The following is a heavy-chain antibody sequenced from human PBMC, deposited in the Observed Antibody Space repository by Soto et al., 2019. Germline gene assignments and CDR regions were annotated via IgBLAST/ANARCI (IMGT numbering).Heavy chain of an antibody. J-gene: IGHJ6*02. Sequence: PSETLSLTCTVSGGSITSSYWSWIRRPPGKGLEWIAYIYDTGISGYTPSTSYNPSLKGRVTMSVYTSKSQFSLKLTSVTAADTAVYYCARGEDAFFYYGLDVWGQGITVTVSS. CDR3: ARGEDAFFYYGLDV. CDR1: GGSITSSY. CDR2: IYDTGISGYTPST. V-gene: IGHV4-59*01.